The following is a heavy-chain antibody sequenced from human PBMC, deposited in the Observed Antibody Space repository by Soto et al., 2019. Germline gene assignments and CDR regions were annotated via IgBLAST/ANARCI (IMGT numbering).Heavy chain of an antibody. Sequence: SETLSLTCVVSGGSISSTNWWSWVRQPPGKGLEWIGEIHHGGSTNYNPSLKSRVTISVDKSRNQFSLQLTSVTAADTAVYYCARIPTVGSTSELAYYYYYYGMDVWGQGTTVTVSS. J-gene: IGHJ6*02. V-gene: IGHV4-4*02. CDR1: GGSISSTNW. D-gene: IGHD2-2*01. CDR2: IHHGGST. CDR3: ARIPTVGSTSELAYYYYYYGMDV.